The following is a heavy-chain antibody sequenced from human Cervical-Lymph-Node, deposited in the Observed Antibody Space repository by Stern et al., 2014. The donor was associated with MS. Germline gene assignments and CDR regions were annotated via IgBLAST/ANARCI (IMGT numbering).Heavy chain of an antibody. V-gene: IGHV2-70*01. J-gene: IGHJ6*02. CDR1: GFSLTTSGMC. CDR3: VRSRRDYYYGMDV. CDR2: IDWDDNK. Sequence: QVTLRESGPALVIPTQTLTLTCTFSGFSLTTSGMCVSWIRQPPGKALEWLALIDWDDNKYYSTSLKTRLTISKDTSKNQVVLTMTNMDPVDTAAYYGVRSRRDYYYGMDVWGQGTTVTVSS.